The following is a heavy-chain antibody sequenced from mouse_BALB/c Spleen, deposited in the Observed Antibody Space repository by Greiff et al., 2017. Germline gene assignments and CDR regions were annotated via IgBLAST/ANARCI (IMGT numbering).Heavy chain of an antibody. D-gene: IGHD1-1*01. CDR3: ARERYRYAMDY. CDR1: GFTFSSFG. Sequence: EVMLVESGGGLVQPGGSRKLSCAASGFTFSSFGMHWVRQAPEKGLEWVAYISSGSSTIYYADTVKGRFTISRDNPKNTLFLQMASLRSEDTAMYYCARERYRYAMDYWGQGTSVTVSS. CDR2: ISSGSSTI. J-gene: IGHJ4*01. V-gene: IGHV5-17*02.